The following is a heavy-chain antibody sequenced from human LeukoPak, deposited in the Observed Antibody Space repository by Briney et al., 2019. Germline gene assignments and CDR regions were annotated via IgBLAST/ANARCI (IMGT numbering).Heavy chain of an antibody. D-gene: IGHD2-2*01. CDR1: DSSISSDSY. V-gene: IGHV4-38-2*01. J-gene: IGHJ3*01. Sequence: SETLSLTCPLSDSSISSDSYWGWIRQAPGKGLEWIGSFYHSGMTFYNPALSTRVTVSLDTSKKHVSLNLSSVTAADTAVYYCARSTAVPRSFDVWGQGTLVTVSS. CDR3: ARSTAVPRSFDV. CDR2: FYHSGMT.